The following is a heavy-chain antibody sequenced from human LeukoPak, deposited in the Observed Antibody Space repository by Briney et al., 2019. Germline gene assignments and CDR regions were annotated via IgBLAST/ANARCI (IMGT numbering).Heavy chain of an antibody. V-gene: IGHV3-30*03. CDR1: GFTFSHYG. Sequence: PGGSLRLSCAASGFTFSHYGVHWVRQAPGKGLEWVAVISYDGSNKYYADSVKGRFTISRDNSKNTLFLQMNSLRAEDTAVYYCARGSIVGARGLGDYWGQGTLVTVSS. CDR2: ISYDGSNK. CDR3: ARGSIVGARGLGDY. J-gene: IGHJ4*02. D-gene: IGHD1-26*01.